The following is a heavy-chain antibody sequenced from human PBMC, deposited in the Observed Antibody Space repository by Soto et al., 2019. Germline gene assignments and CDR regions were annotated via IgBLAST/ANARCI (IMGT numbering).Heavy chain of an antibody. CDR2: ISGSGGST. J-gene: IGHJ6*02. V-gene: IGHV3-23*01. CDR1: GFTFSSYA. D-gene: IGHD3-9*01. CDR3: AKDPVLRYFDWLLSVGMDV. Sequence: GGSLRLSCAASGFTFSSYAMSWVRQAPGKGLEWVSAISGSGGSTYYADSVKGRFTISRDNSKNTLYLQMNSLRAEDTAVYYCAKDPVLRYFDWLLSVGMDVWGQGTTVTVSS.